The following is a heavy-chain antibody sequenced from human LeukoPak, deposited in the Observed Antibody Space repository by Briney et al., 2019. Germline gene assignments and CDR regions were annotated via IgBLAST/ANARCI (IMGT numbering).Heavy chain of an antibody. CDR2: IGWNSGNI. CDR1: GFTFNDYA. Sequence: GGSLRLSCAASGFTFNDYAMRWVRQAPGKGLEWVSGIGWNSGNIEYVDSVKGRFTISRDNAKNSLYLQTNSLRAEDTALYYCAKEAWGSDWYFNLWGRGTLVTVSS. CDR3: AKEAWGSDWYFNL. D-gene: IGHD7-27*01. J-gene: IGHJ2*01. V-gene: IGHV3-9*01.